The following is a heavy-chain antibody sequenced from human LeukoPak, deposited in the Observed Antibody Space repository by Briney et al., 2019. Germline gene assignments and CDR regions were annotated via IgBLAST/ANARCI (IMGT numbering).Heavy chain of an antibody. CDR3: AREGSGRTAYNDGLDV. Sequence: GGSLRLSCAASGFTVSSSYMTWVRQAPGKGLEWVSVIRSGGSTVYADSVKGRFTISRDNSKNTLYLQLNSLRAEDTAVYYCAREGSGRTAYNDGLDVWGQGTKVTVSS. CDR2: IRSGGST. J-gene: IGHJ3*01. D-gene: IGHD3-10*01. CDR1: GFTVSSSY. V-gene: IGHV3-53*01.